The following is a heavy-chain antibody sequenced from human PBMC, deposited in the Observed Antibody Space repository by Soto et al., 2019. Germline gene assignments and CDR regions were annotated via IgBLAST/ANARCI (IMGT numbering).Heavy chain of an antibody. CDR3: ARNVRAVNGAYYYYGMDA. CDR2: IIPIFGTA. V-gene: IGHV1-69*13. CDR1: GGTFSSYA. Sequence: SVKVSCKASGGTFSSYAISWVRQAPGQGLEWMGGIIPIFGTANYAQKFQGRVTITADESTSTAYMELSSLRSEDTAVYYCARNVRAVNGAYYYYGMDAWGQGTTVTVSS. D-gene: IGHD1-26*01. J-gene: IGHJ6*02.